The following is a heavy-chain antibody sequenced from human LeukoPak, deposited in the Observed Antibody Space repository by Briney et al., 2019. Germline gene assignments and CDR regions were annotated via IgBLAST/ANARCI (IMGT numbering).Heavy chain of an antibody. Sequence: GESLKISCKGSGYSFTNHWIGWVRQMPGKGLEWMGVIYPRDSRTRYSPSFQGQVTISADKSISTAYLQWSSLKASDTATYYCARHAYYYDSGDYYYDYYFDYWGQGTLVTVSS. J-gene: IGHJ4*02. D-gene: IGHD3-22*01. CDR1: GYSFTNHW. CDR3: ARHAYYYDSGDYYYDYYFDY. CDR2: IYPRDSRT. V-gene: IGHV5-51*01.